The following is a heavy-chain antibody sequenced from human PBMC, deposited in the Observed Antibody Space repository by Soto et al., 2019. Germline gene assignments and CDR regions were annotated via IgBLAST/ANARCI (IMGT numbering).Heavy chain of an antibody. V-gene: IGHV4-61*01. D-gene: IGHD3-22*01. J-gene: IGHJ3*02. CDR2: IYYSGST. Sequence: QVQLQESGPGLVKPSETLSLTCTVSGGSVSSGSYYWSWIRQPPGKGLEWIGYIYYSGSTNYNPSRKSRVTLSGDTSKNPLSLKLSSVTAADTAVYYCAREVDTDDAFDIWGQGTMVTVSS. CDR3: AREVDTDDAFDI. CDR1: GGSVSSGSYY.